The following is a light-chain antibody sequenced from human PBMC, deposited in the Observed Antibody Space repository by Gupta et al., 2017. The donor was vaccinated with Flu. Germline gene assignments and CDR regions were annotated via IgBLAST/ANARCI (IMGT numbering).Light chain of an antibody. Sequence: SYVLTQPPSVSVSPGQTAWITCGGNNVATKSVHWYQQQPGQAPVLVVYYDSNRPSGIPHRCFSDTTCDTAHPMTSRGEHGDEADDYCSQSASSSDTFSVFGTGTKVSLL. V-gene: IGLV3-21*02. CDR1: NVATKS. CDR2: YDS. CDR3: SQSASSSDTFSV. J-gene: IGLJ1*01.